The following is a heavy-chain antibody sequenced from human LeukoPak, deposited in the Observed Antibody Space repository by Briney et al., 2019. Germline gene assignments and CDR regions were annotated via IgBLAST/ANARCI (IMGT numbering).Heavy chain of an antibody. CDR1: GYTFTSYY. V-gene: IGHV1-2*02. J-gene: IGHJ4*02. Sequence: ASVKVSCKASGYTFTSYYMHWVRQAPGQGLEWMGWINPNSGGTNYAQKFQGRVTMTRDTSISTAYMELSRLRSDDTAVYYCASMSRILGDSSDSSRDYWGQGTLVTVSS. CDR2: INPNSGGT. CDR3: ASMSRILGDSSDSSRDY. D-gene: IGHD3-22*01.